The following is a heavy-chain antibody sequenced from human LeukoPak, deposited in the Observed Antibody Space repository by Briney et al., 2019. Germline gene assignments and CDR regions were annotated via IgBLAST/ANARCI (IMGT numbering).Heavy chain of an antibody. V-gene: IGHV3-23*01. J-gene: IGHJ4*02. D-gene: IGHD1-14*01. CDR3: AKDANKGPPAKYYFDY. CDR1: GFAFSSYA. CDR2: ISGSGSST. Sequence: GGSLRLSCAASGFAFSSYAMSWVRQAPGKGLEWVSGISGSGSSTYYADSVKGRFTISRDNSENTLYLQMNSLRAEDTALYYCAKDANKGPPAKYYFDYWSQGTLVTVSS.